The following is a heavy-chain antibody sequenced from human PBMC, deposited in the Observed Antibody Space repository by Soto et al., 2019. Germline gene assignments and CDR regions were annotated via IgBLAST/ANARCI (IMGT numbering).Heavy chain of an antibody. Sequence: GASVKVSCKASGYTFTSYGISWVRQAPGQGVDWMGWRNDYNGNTTYAQKLLGRVNMTTDTSTIITYMELRSLRSDDKYVYYCERDRSGSGDYWGQGTLVTVSS. J-gene: IGHJ4*02. CDR3: ERDRSGSGDY. CDR2: RNDYNGNT. CDR1: GYTFTSYG. D-gene: IGHD3-10*01. V-gene: IGHV1-18*01.